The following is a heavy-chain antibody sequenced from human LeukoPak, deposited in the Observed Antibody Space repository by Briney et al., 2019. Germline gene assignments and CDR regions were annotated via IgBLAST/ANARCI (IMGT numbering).Heavy chain of an antibody. V-gene: IGHV4-59*12. CDR3: ARGWLRLNDAFDI. D-gene: IGHD5-12*01. Sequence: SETLSLTCTVSGGSISSYYWSWIRQPPGKGLEWIGYIYYSGSTNYNPSLKSRVTISVDTSKNQFSLKLSSVTAADTAVYYCARGWLRLNDAFDIWGQGTMVTVSS. CDR1: GGSISSYY. CDR2: IYYSGST. J-gene: IGHJ3*02.